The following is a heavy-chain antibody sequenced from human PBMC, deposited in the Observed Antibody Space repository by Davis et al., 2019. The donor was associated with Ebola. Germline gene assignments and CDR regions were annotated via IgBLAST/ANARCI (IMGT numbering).Heavy chain of an antibody. Sequence: SETLSLTCTVSGGSISGYYWSWIRQPPGKGLEWIGYIYYSGSTNYNPSLKSRVTISVDTSKNQFSLKLSSVTAADTAVYYCASVAYSSGWGAIDYWGQGTLVTVSS. J-gene: IGHJ4*02. CDR3: ASVAYSSGWGAIDY. CDR2: IYYSGST. D-gene: IGHD6-19*01. V-gene: IGHV4-59*01. CDR1: GGSISGYY.